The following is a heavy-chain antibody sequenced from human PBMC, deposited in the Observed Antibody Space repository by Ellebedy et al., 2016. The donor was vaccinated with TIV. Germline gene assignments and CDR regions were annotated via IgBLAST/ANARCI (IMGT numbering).Heavy chain of an antibody. CDR2: INPSGCST. CDR1: GYTFTSYY. Sequence: AASVKVSCKASGYTFTSYYMHWVRQAPGQGLEWMGIINPSGCSTSYAQKLQGRVTMTRDTSTSTVYMELSSLRSEDTAVYYCARDVIVVVPADSMKVYYYYGKGMDVWGQGTTVTVSS. J-gene: IGHJ6*02. D-gene: IGHD2-2*01. V-gene: IGHV1-46*04. CDR3: ARDVIVVVPADSMKVYYYYGKGMDV.